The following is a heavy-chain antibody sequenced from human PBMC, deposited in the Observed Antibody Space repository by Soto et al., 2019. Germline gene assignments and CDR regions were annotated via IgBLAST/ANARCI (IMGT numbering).Heavy chain of an antibody. CDR1: GGSVSRGSYY. V-gene: IGHV4-61*01. CDR2: IYYSGST. J-gene: IGHJ6*02. D-gene: IGHD3-10*01. CDR3: ASTYYGSEYGMDV. Sequence: PSETLSPTCTVSGGSVSRGSYYWSWIRQPPGKGLEWIGYIYYSGSTNYNPSLKSRVTISVDTSKNQFSLKLSSVTAADTAVYYCASTYYGSEYGMDVWGQGTTVTVSS.